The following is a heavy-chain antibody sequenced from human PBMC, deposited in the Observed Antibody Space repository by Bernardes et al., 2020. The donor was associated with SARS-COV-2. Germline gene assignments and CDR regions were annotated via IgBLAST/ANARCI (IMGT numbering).Heavy chain of an antibody. CDR2: IYSGGST. Sequence: GGSLRLSCAASGFTVSSNYMSWVRQAPGKGLEWVSVIYSGGSTYYADSVKGRFTISRDNSKNTLYLQMNSLRAEDTAVYYCARDLYNPPYYYYGMDVWGQGTTVTVSS. V-gene: IGHV3-66*01. CDR3: ARDLYNPPYYYYGMDV. J-gene: IGHJ6*02. D-gene: IGHD3-16*01. CDR1: GFTVSSNY.